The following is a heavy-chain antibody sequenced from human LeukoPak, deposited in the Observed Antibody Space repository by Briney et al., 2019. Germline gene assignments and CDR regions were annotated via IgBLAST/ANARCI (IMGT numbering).Heavy chain of an antibody. V-gene: IGHV4-39*02. J-gene: IGHJ4*02. CDR1: GGSISSRTYY. CDR3: ARDWSLDY. CDR2: IYYSGST. Sequence: SETLSLTCTVSGGSISSRTYYWGWIRQPPGKGLEWIGNIYYSGSTYYNPSLKSRVTISVDTSKNQFSLRLSSVTAADTAVYYCARDWSLDYWGQGTLVTVSS.